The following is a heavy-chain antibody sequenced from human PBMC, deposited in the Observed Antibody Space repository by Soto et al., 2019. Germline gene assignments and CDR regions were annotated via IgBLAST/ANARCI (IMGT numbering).Heavy chain of an antibody. CDR1: GFTFSSYW. CDR3: ARDPNIVATMGSIYYYYGMDV. J-gene: IGHJ6*02. CDR2: IKQDGSEK. V-gene: IGHV3-7*01. Sequence: EVQLVESGGGLVQPGGSLRLSCAASGFTFSSYWMSWVRQAPEKGLEWVANIKQDGSEKYYVDSVKGRFTISRDNAKNSLYLQMNSLRAEDTAVYYCARDPNIVATMGSIYYYYGMDVWGQGTTVTVSS. D-gene: IGHD5-12*01.